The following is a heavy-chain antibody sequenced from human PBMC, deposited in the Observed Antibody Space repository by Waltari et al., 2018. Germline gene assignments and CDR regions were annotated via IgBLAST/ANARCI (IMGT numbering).Heavy chain of an antibody. V-gene: IGHV4-61*02. J-gene: IGHJ4*02. CDR1: GGSISSGSYY. CDR2: IATSGST. CDR3: ARVGLAVAGQPFDY. D-gene: IGHD6-19*01. Sequence: QVQLQESGPGLVKPSQTLSLTCTVSGGSISSGSYYWSWIRQPAGKGLEWIWRIATSGSTNYSPSLKSRVTTPVDTSKNQFSLKLSSVTAADTAVYYCARVGLAVAGQPFDYWGQGTLVTVSS.